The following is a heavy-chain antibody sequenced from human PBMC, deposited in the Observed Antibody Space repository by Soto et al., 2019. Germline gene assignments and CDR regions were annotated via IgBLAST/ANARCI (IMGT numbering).Heavy chain of an antibody. CDR1: GFTFSGYA. Sequence: EVQLLDSGGGLVQPGWSLRLSCAASGFTFSGYALTWVRQAPGKGLEWVSAISGGGDATFYADSVKGRFTISRDNSKNTLYLQMNTLRAEDTAVYYCARKVSGSTGRPDLWYFDLWGRGTLVTVSS. CDR3: ARKVSGSTGRPDLWYFDL. D-gene: IGHD3-10*01. V-gene: IGHV3-23*01. J-gene: IGHJ2*01. CDR2: ISGGGDAT.